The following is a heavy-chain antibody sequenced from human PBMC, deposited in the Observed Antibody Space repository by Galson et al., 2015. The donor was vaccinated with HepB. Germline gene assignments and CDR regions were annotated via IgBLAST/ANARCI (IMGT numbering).Heavy chain of an antibody. V-gene: IGHV1-69*04. CDR3: ARERTVTTSYYYGMDV. Sequence: SVKVSCKASGGTFSSYAISWVRQAPGQGLEWMGRIIPILGIANYAQKFQGRVTITADKSTSTAYMELSSLRSEDTAVYYCARERTVTTSYYYGMDVWGQGTTVTVSS. CDR2: IIPILGIA. D-gene: IGHD4-11*01. CDR1: GGTFSSYA. J-gene: IGHJ6*02.